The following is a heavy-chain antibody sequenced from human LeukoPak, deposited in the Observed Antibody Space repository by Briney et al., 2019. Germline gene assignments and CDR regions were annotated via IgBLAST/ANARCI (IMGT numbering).Heavy chain of an antibody. CDR1: GGSISRYY. V-gene: IGHV4-59*01. J-gene: IGHJ5*02. D-gene: IGHD5-24*01. CDR3: ARDERRRFDP. Sequence: SETLSLTCTVSGGSISRYYWSWIRQPPGMGLEWIGYIYYTGITNYNPSLKSRVTMSVDTYKNQFALKLSSVTAADTAVYYCARDERRRFDPWGQGTLVTVSS. CDR2: IYYTGIT.